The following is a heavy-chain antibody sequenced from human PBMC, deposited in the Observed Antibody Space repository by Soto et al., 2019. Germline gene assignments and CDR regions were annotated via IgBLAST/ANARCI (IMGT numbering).Heavy chain of an antibody. J-gene: IGHJ4*02. CDR1: GDSITNYF. Sequence: PSETLSLTCTVSGDSITNYFWTWIRQPPGKALEWVGFIYYNGSTQYNPSLKSRVTISVDTSKNQFSLKLNSMTAADTAVYYCARHNYGSGSTYFDYWGQGTLVTVSS. CDR2: IYYNGST. CDR3: ARHNYGSGSTYFDY. D-gene: IGHD3-10*01. V-gene: IGHV4-59*08.